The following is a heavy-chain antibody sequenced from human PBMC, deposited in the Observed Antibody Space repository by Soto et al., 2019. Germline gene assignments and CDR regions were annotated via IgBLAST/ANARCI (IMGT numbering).Heavy chain of an antibody. CDR1: GDSVNSAY. Sequence: QVQLQEMGPGLVKPSQTLTITCTVSGDSVNSAYWSWIRQLPGKGLEWMGNIYHTGRTFYNPSLKSRLAISIDTSKPLFSLKLRPVTASDTAVYYCARTDAYNSSFFDSWGQGTVVTVSS. CDR2: IYHTGRT. V-gene: IGHV4-31*03. J-gene: IGHJ4*02. CDR3: ARTDAYNSSFFDS. D-gene: IGHD6-6*01.